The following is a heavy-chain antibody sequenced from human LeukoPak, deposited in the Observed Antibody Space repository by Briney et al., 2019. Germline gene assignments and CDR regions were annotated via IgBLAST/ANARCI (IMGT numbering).Heavy chain of an antibody. V-gene: IGHV3-30*02. Sequence: GGSLRLSCAASGFTFSSYGMHWVRQAPGKGLEWVAFIRYDGSNKYYADSVKGRFTISRDNSKNTLYLQMNSLRAEDTAVYYCAKDPAVTGYYFDYWGQGTLVTVSS. CDR1: GFTFSSYG. CDR3: AKDPAVTGYYFDY. CDR2: IRYDGSNK. J-gene: IGHJ4*02. D-gene: IGHD2-21*02.